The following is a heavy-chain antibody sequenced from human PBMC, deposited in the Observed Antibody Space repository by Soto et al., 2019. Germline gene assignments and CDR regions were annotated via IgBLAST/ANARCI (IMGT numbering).Heavy chain of an antibody. CDR3: ARGGGSSQAGY. CDR2: INHSGST. V-gene: IGHV4-34*01. D-gene: IGHD1-26*01. Sequence: ETLSLTCAVYGGSFSGYYWSWIRQPPGKGLEWIGEINHSGSTNYNPSLKSRVTISVDTSKNQFSLKLSSVTAADTAVYYCARGGGSSQAGYWGQGTLVTVSS. J-gene: IGHJ4*02. CDR1: GGSFSGYY.